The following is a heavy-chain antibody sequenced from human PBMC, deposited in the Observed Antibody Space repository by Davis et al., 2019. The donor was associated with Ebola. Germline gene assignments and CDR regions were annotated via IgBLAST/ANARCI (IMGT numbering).Heavy chain of an antibody. D-gene: IGHD3-10*01. CDR1: GFTFSRYS. J-gene: IGHJ4*02. CDR2: ISYDGSNK. Sequence: PGGSLRLSCAASGFTFSRYSMHWVRQAPGKGLEWVAVISYDGSNKYYADSVKGRFTISRGNAKNSLYLQMNSLRAEDTAVYYCARGITVVRGVRMLYDYWGQGTLVTVSS. V-gene: IGHV3-30-3*01. CDR3: ARGITVVRGVRMLYDY.